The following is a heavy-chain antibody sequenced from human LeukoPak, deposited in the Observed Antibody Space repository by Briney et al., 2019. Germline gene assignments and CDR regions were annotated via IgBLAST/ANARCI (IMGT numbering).Heavy chain of an antibody. D-gene: IGHD3-9*01. Sequence: GGSLRLSCAASGFTFSTYNMDWVRQAPGKGLEWVSSISNSNTYIHYAASVKGRFIISRDNAKNSLYLQINSLRAEDTAIYYCTRETYYDILTGSYSRAFDVWGQGTMVTVSS. V-gene: IGHV3-21*01. CDR3: TRETYYDILTGSYSRAFDV. CDR1: GFTFSTYN. CDR2: ISNSNTYI. J-gene: IGHJ3*01.